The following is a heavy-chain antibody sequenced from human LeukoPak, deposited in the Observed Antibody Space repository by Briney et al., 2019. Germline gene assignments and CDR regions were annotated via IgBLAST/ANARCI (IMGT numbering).Heavy chain of an antibody. CDR2: IYHSGST. D-gene: IGHD6-13*01. J-gene: IGHJ4*02. V-gene: IGHV4-30-2*01. CDR1: GGSISSGGYY. Sequence: SETLSLTCTVSGGSISSGGYYWSWIRQPPGKGLEWIGYIYHSGSTYYNPSLKSRVTISVDRSKSQFSLKLSSVTAADTAVYYCARDSSSSWSRYFDYWGQGTLVTVSS. CDR3: ARDSSSSWSRYFDY.